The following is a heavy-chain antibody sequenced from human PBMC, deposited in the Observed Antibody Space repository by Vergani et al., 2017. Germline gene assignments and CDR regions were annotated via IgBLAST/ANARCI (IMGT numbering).Heavy chain of an antibody. CDR2: ISSSSSYI. V-gene: IGHV3-21*01. CDR3: SIERGIEIWVGY. D-gene: IGHD5-18*01. J-gene: IGHJ4*02. Sequence: EVQLVESGGGLVKPGGSLRLSCAASGFTFSSYSMNWVRQAPGQGLEWVSSISSSSSYIYYADSVKGRFTISRDNAKNSLYLQMNSLRAEETAVYYCSIERGIEIWVGYWGQGTLVTVSS. CDR1: GFTFSSYS.